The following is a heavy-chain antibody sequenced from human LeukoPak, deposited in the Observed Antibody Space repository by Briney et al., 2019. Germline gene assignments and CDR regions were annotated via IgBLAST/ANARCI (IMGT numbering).Heavy chain of an antibody. Sequence: GGSLRLSCAASGFTFSSYEMNWVRLAPGKGLEWVSYVSSSGSTIYYADSVKGRFTISRDNAKNSLYLQMNSLRAEDTAVYYCASSGSYLFKDAFDIWGQGTMVTVSS. CDR3: ASSGSYLFKDAFDI. CDR1: GFTFSSYE. CDR2: VSSSGSTI. J-gene: IGHJ3*02. V-gene: IGHV3-48*03. D-gene: IGHD1-26*01.